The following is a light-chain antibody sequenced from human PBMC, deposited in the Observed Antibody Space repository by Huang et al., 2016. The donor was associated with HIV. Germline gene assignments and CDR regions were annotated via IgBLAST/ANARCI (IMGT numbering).Light chain of an antibody. Sequence: DIVKTQSSDSLAVSLGERATINCKSSQSVLYSSNNKSYLSWHQQNPGQSPTLLISWASSRESGVPDRFSGSGSGTDFTLTISRLQAEDVAVYYCHQYYNTRYTFGQGTKLEIK. J-gene: IGKJ2*01. CDR1: QSVLYSSNNKSY. CDR2: WAS. V-gene: IGKV4-1*01. CDR3: HQYYNTRYT.